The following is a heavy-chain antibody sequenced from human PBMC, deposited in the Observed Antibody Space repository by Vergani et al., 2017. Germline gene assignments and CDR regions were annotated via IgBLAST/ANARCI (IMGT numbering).Heavy chain of an antibody. CDR2: IIPIFGTA. CDR1: GGTFSSYA. D-gene: IGHD7-27*01. CDR3: ARLTGGARDWYFDL. Sequence: VSCKASGGTFSSYAISWVRQAPGQGLEWMGGIIPIFGTANYAQKFQGRVTITADESTSTAYMELSSLRSEDTAVYYCARLTGGARDWYFDLWGRGTLVTVSS. J-gene: IGHJ2*01. V-gene: IGHV1-69*01.